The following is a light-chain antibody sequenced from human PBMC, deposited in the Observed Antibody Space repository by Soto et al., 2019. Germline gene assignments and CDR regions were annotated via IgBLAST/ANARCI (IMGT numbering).Light chain of an antibody. J-gene: IGLJ1*01. Sequence: QSVLTQPPSEPGCPGQSVTISWTGTSSDVGGYNYVSWYQQHPGKAPKFMIYEVSKRPSGVPDRFSGSKSGNTASLTVSGLQAEDEADYYCSSYAGSNNYVFGTGTKVTVL. CDR2: EVS. CDR3: SSYAGSNNYV. V-gene: IGLV2-8*01. CDR1: SSDVGGYNY.